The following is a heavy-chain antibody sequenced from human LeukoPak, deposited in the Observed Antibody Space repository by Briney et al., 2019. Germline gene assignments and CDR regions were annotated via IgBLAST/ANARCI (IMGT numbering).Heavy chain of an antibody. CDR2: IYYSGST. V-gene: IGHV4-59*05. J-gene: IGHJ4*02. D-gene: IGHD6-19*01. Sequence: SETLSLTCTVSGGSINSYYWSWIRQPPGKGLEWIASIYYSGSTYYNPSLKSRVTISVDTSRNQFSLKLSSVTAADTAVYYCASLAVAGLSEGYWGQGTLVIVSS. CDR3: ASLAVAGLSEGY. CDR1: GGSINSYY.